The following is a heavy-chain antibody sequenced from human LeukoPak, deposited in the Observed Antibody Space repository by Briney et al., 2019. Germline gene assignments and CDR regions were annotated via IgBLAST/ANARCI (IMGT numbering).Heavy chain of an antibody. D-gene: IGHD5-18*01. J-gene: IGHJ4*02. V-gene: IGHV1-2*02. CDR1: GYTFTGYY. CDR3: ARAHVDTAMVWGDYFDY. Sequence: GASVKVSCKASGYTFTGYYMHWVRQAPGQGLEWMGWINPNSGGTNYAQKFQGRVTMTRDTSISTAYMELSRLRSDDTAVYYCARAHVDTAMVWGDYFDYWGQGTLVTVSS. CDR2: INPNSGGT.